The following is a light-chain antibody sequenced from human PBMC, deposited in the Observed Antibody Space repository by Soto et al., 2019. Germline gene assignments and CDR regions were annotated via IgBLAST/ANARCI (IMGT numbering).Light chain of an antibody. CDR2: WAS. CDR3: QQSYTTPLT. V-gene: IGKV4-1*01. CDR1: QSLLSRSNNRNY. J-gene: IGKJ4*01. Sequence: DIVMTQSPDSLAVSLGERATLDCKSSQSLLSRSNNRNYLAWYQQKPGQPPKLLISWASTRESGVPDRFSGSGSATDFTLTISSLQAEDLATYYCQQSYTTPLTFGGGTKVEIK.